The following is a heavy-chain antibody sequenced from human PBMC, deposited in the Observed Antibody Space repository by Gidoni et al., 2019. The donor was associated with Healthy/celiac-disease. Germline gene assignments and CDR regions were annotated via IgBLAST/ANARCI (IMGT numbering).Heavy chain of an antibody. CDR2: IIPIFGTA. CDR1: GGTCSSYA. V-gene: IGHV1-69*01. D-gene: IGHD6-13*01. Sequence: PGSSVKVSCKASGGTCSSYAISWVRQAPGQGLEWMGGIIPIFGTANYAQKFQGRVTITADESTSTAYMELSSLRSEDTAVYYCARGGYGRQPLVTNWFAPWGQVTLVTVSS. J-gene: IGHJ5*02. CDR3: ARGGYGRQPLVTNWFAP.